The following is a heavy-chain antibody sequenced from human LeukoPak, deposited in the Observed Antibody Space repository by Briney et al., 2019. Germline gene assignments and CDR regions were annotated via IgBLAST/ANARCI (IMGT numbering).Heavy chain of an antibody. Sequence: GGSLRLSCAASGFAFSSYEMNWVRRAPGKGLEWVSYISSSGSTIYYADSVKGRFTISRDNAKNSLYLQMNSLRAEDTAVYYCARGVYYDSSGYVLSWGQGTMVTVSS. CDR2: ISSSGSTI. D-gene: IGHD3-22*01. J-gene: IGHJ3*01. V-gene: IGHV3-48*03. CDR3: ARGVYYDSSGYVLS. CDR1: GFAFSSYE.